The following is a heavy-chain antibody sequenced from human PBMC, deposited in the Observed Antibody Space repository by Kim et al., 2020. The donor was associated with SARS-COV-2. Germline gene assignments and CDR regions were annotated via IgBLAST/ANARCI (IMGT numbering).Heavy chain of an antibody. CDR2: IGAAGDT. CDR1: GFTFSSYD. J-gene: IGHJ6*02. CDR3: VRRLRPNNYGLYV. Sequence: GGSLRLSCVAYGFTFSSYDMHWVRQPTGKSLEWVSAIGAAGDTYYPGSVKGRFTISRENAQNSLYLQMNSLRVGDTAVYYCVRRLRPNNYGLYVWGQGTTVTVAS. V-gene: IGHV3-13*01. D-gene: IGHD4-17*01.